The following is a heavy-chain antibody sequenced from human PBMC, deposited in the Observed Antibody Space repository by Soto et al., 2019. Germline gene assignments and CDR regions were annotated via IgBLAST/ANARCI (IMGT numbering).Heavy chain of an antibody. CDR3: ARAGGTTVTGLWHFDS. D-gene: IGHD4-17*01. J-gene: IGHJ4*02. CDR1: GFTFNTYS. Sequence: LRRSCEASGFTFNTYSMHWVRQPPGKGLEWLAAIWYDGTQKYYADSVKGRFIISRDNSKKTLYLEMNSLRAEDTAVYYCARAGGTTVTGLWHFDSWGQGTLVTVSS. CDR2: IWYDGTQK. V-gene: IGHV3-33*01.